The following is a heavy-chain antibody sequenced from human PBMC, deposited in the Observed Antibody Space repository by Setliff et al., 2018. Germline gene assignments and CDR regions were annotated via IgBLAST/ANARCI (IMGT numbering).Heavy chain of an antibody. J-gene: IGHJ3*01. CDR3: ARHGPTRTDSWFDSFDV. Sequence: SETLSFTCTVSDGSISNAYWSWIRQSPGKGLEWIGYIYDTGSTNSDPSLKSRVTMSVDTSKNQVSLKMTSVTAADTAVYYCARHGPTRTDSWFDSFDVWGQGTKVTVSS. CDR1: DGSISNAY. D-gene: IGHD3-10*01. V-gene: IGHV4-59*08. CDR2: IYDTGST.